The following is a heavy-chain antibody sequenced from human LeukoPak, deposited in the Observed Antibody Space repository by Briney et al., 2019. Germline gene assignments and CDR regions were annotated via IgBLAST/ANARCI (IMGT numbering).Heavy chain of an antibody. V-gene: IGHV3-23*01. CDR2: ITDSGTTT. D-gene: IGHD2/OR15-2a*01. Sequence: GGSLRLSCAASGFTVSNNYMGWVRQAPGKGLEWVSAITDSGTTTYYADSVKGRFTISRDNSKNTLYLQMNSLRAEDTAVYYCTKGNIGYYFDYWGQGTLVTVSS. CDR1: GFTVSNNY. J-gene: IGHJ4*02. CDR3: TKGNIGYYFDY.